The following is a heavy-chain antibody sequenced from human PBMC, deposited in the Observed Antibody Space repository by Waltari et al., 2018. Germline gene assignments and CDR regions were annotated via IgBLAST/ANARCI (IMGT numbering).Heavy chain of an antibody. CDR3: ARDHGGTIFGVVSSATSYGMDV. Sequence: QVQLVQSGAEVKKPGSSVKVSCKASGGTFSSYAISWVRQAPGQGLEWRGGIIPIFGTANYAQKFQGRVTITADESTSTAYMGLSSLRSEDTAVYYCARDHGGTIFGVVSSATSYGMDVWGQGTTVTVSS. CDR1: GGTFSSYA. CDR2: IIPIFGTA. J-gene: IGHJ6*02. V-gene: IGHV1-69*01. D-gene: IGHD3-3*01.